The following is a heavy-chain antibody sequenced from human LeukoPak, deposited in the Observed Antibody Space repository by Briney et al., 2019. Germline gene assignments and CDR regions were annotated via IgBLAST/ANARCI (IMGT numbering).Heavy chain of an antibody. CDR3: ARGPIAVAAD. CDR1: GFTFSSYS. Sequence: PGGSRRLSCAASGFTFSSYSMNWVRQAPGKGLEWVSYISSSSSTIYYADSVKGRFTISRDNAKNSLYLQMNSLRAEDTAVYYCARGPIAVAADWGQGTLVTVSS. D-gene: IGHD6-19*01. J-gene: IGHJ4*02. CDR2: ISSSSSTI. V-gene: IGHV3-48*01.